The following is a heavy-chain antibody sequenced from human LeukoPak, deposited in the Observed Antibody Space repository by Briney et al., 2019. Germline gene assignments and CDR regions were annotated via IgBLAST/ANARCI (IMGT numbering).Heavy chain of an antibody. V-gene: IGHV4-39*07. D-gene: IGHD3-10*01. CDR2: FDYSGKS. CDR1: GGSVSSDNHY. Sequence: PLETLSLICSVSGGSVSSDNHYWGWIRQPPGKGLEWIGNFDYSGKSYYNPSLKGRVTISIDTSKSQFSLKLKSVTAADTAMYYCASMAVTLIRGVRIDYYYAIDVWGQGTTVTVSS. CDR3: ASMAVTLIRGVRIDYYYAIDV. J-gene: IGHJ6*02.